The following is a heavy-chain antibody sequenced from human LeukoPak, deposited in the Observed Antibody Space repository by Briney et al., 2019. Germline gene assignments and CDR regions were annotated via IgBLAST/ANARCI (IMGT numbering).Heavy chain of an antibody. V-gene: IGHV3-74*01. D-gene: IGHD3-10*01. CDR2: ISNDGSST. CDR3: GLSMVRALSPDY. J-gene: IGHJ4*02. CDR1: GFTFSNYW. Sequence: PGGSLRLSCAGSGFTFSNYWMHWVRQAPGKGLVWVSGISNDGSSTNYADSVKGRFTISRDNAKNTLYLQMDSLRDEDTAVYYCGLSMVRALSPDYWGQGTLVTVSS.